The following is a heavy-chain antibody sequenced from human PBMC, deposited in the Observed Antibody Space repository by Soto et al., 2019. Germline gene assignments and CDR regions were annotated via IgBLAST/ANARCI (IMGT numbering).Heavy chain of an antibody. CDR2: IIGSGGST. CDR3: AKYSWQLVQVY. V-gene: IGHV3-23*01. CDR1: GXTFSSYA. J-gene: IGHJ4*02. Sequence: GSLRLSCAASGXTFSSYAMSWVRQAPGKGLELVSAIIGSGGSTYYADSVKGRFTISRDNSKNTLYLQMNRLRSEDTAVYYCAKYSWQLVQVYWGQGTLGTVSS. D-gene: IGHD6-6*01.